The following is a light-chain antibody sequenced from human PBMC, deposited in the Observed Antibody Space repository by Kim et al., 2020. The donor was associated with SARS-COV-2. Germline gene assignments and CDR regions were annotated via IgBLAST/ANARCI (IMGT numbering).Light chain of an antibody. CDR3: QQYGTSPPLT. J-gene: IGKJ4*01. CDR1: QSVSSNY. V-gene: IGKV3-20*01. CDR2: GAS. Sequence: REERATPSCGASQSVSSNYLAWYQHKPGQAPRLLIHGASSRATGIPDRFSGSGSGTDFTLTISRLEPEDFAVYFCQQYGTSPPLTFGGGTKVDIK.